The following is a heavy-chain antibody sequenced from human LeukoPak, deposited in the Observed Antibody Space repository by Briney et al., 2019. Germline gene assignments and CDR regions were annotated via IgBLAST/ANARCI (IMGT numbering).Heavy chain of an antibody. D-gene: IGHD6-13*01. CDR3: ARGRPVYRAAVKYNWFDP. V-gene: IGHV4-59*12. CDR2: IYYSGSI. CDR1: GASISSYY. Sequence: PSETLSLTCTVSGASISSYYWSWIRQPPGKGLEWIGDIYYSGSIKYNPSLKSRVTMSVDTSKNQFSLKLSSVTAADTAVYYCARGRPVYRAAVKYNWFDPWGQGTLVTVSS. J-gene: IGHJ5*02.